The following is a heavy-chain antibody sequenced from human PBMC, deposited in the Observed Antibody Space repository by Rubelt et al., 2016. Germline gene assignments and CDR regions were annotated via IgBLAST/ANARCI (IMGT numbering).Heavy chain of an antibody. CDR3: ARVGDGNNFFYLDY. Sequence: QVQLQESGPGLVKPWETLSLTCTVSGGSISSYYWSWIRQPPGKGLEWIGYIYSSGSASYNPSLKSRVTISLDRSKSQFSLKRGFGTAADTAVYYCARVGDGNNFFYLDYWGQGTLVTVSS. CDR2: IYSSGSA. D-gene: IGHD5-24*01. J-gene: IGHJ4*02. V-gene: IGHV4-59*01. CDR1: GGSISSYY.